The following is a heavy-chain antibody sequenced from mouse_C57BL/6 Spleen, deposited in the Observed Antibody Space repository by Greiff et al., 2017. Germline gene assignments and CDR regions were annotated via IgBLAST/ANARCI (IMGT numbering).Heavy chain of an antibody. V-gene: IGHV1-69*01. J-gene: IGHJ1*03. CDR3: ARRYYGSSYVYFDV. CDR2: IDPSDSYT. D-gene: IGHD1-1*01. CDR1: GYTFTSYW. Sequence: VQLQQPGAELVMPGASVKLSCKASGYTFTSYWMHWVKQRPGQGLEWIGEIDPSDSYTNYNQKFKGKSTLTVDKSSSTAYMQLSSLTSEDSAVYYCARRYYGSSYVYFDVWGTGTTVTVSS.